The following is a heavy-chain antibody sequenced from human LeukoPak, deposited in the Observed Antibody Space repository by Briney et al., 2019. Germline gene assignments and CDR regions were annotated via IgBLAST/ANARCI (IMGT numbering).Heavy chain of an antibody. J-gene: IGHJ4*02. Sequence: GGSLRLSCAASGFTFSSFAINWVRQAPGKGLEWVSVITGSGSGADYADSVKGRFTISRDNAKNSLYLQMNSLRAEDTAVYYCARGSTYYDSSGQVPFDYWGQGTLVTVSS. CDR2: ITGSGSGA. V-gene: IGHV3-23*01. D-gene: IGHD3-22*01. CDR3: ARGSTYYDSSGQVPFDY. CDR1: GFTFSSFA.